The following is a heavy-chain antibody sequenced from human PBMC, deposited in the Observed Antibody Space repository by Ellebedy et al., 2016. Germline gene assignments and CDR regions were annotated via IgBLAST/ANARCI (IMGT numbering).Heavy chain of an antibody. CDR2: IQSKTDGGTA. CDR3: TTVYRYNYDSV. D-gene: IGHD5-18*01. J-gene: IGHJ4*02. Sequence: GGSLRLSCAASGFTLSTTRLNWVRQAPGKALEWFGRIQSKTDGGTADYAEPVKGRVTISRDDSKNTLYLQMNSLKPEDTAVYFCTTVYRYNYDSVWGQGTLVTVSS. V-gene: IGHV3-15*07. CDR1: GFTLSTTR.